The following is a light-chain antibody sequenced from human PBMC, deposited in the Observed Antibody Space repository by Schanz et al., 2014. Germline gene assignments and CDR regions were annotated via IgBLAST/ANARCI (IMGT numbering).Light chain of an antibody. CDR1: SSDVGVYDY. J-gene: IGLJ3*02. CDR3: SSYATSDTVTL. CDR2: DVS. Sequence: QSALTQPASVSGSPGQSITISCTGTSSDVGVYDYVSWFQHHPGKAPKVVISDVSNRPSGVSSRFSGSKSVTTASLTISGLQAEDEADYYCSSYATSDTVTLFGGGTKLTVL. V-gene: IGLV2-14*03.